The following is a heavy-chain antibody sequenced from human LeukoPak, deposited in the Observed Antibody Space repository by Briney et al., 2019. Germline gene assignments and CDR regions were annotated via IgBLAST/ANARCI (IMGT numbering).Heavy chain of an antibody. CDR2: ICLRGST. CDR1: GGPFSGHS. J-gene: IGHJ4*02. Sequence: KPSETLSLTCAVYGGPFSGHSWDWIRQPPGKGLEWIGEICLRGSTNHHPSLKSRVTISGDTSKNQLSLKLSSVTAADTAVYYCARGITTPDPIVELPAAIRVAQAFDSWGQGTLVTVSS. CDR3: ARGITTPDPIVELPAAIRVAQAFDS. V-gene: IGHV4-34*01. D-gene: IGHD2-2*01.